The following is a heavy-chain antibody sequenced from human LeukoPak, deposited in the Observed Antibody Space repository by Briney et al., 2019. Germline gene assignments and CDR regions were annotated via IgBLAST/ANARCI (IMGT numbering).Heavy chain of an antibody. J-gene: IGHJ4*02. D-gene: IGHD5-12*01. CDR1: GFTFSSYG. Sequence: GGSLKLSWPASGFTFSSYGMPWSAQAPAKGLEWVAFIRYDGSNKYYADSVKGRFTISRDNSKNTLYLQMNSLRAEDTAVYYCAKDGGYPRGVHFDYWGQGTLVTVSS. CDR2: IRYDGSNK. CDR3: AKDGGYPRGVHFDY. V-gene: IGHV3-30*02.